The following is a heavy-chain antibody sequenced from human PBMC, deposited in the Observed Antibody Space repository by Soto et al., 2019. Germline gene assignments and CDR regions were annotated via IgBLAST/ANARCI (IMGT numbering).Heavy chain of an antibody. CDR1: GFTFSDCV. J-gene: IGHJ6*01. Sequence: EVQLVESGGDLVQPGGSLRLSCAASGFTFSDCVMSWVRQAPGKGLEWVSLISGSGRFTDYAGSVKGRFTVSRDNSKNTLYLQMNSLRPEDTALYYCARDPPSERMQPDYAMDVW. D-gene: IGHD6-13*01. CDR2: ISGSGRFT. CDR3: ARDPPSERMQPDYAMDV. V-gene: IGHV3-23*04.